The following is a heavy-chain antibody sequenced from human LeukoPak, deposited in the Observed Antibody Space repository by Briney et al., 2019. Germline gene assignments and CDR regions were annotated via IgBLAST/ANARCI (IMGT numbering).Heavy chain of an antibody. V-gene: IGHV1-2*02. CDR2: INPNSGGT. D-gene: IGHD5-12*01. Sequence: ASVKVSCKTSGYTFTIYNINWVRQATGQGLEWMGWINPNSGGTNYAQKFQGRVTMTRDTSISTAYMELSRLRSDDTAVYYCARGWLFDYWGQGTLVTVSS. J-gene: IGHJ4*02. CDR1: GYTFTIYN. CDR3: ARGWLFDY.